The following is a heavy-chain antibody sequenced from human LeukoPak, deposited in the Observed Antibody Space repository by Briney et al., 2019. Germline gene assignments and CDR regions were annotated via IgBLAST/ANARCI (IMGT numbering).Heavy chain of an antibody. CDR3: ARSALAVAALGWFDP. J-gene: IGHJ5*02. D-gene: IGHD6-19*01. CDR1: GGSFSGYY. V-gene: IGHV4-34*01. Sequence: PETLSLTCAVYGGSFSGYYWSWIRQPPGKGLGWIGEINHSGSTNYNPSLKSRVTISVDTSKNQFSLKLSSVTAADTAVYYCARSALAVAALGWFDPWGQGTLVTVSS. CDR2: INHSGST.